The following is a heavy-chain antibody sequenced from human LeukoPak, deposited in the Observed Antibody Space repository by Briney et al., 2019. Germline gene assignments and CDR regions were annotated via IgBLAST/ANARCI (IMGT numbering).Heavy chain of an antibody. D-gene: IGHD5-18*01. J-gene: IGHJ4*02. Sequence: GASVRVSCKASGYTFTSYAMNWVRQAPGQGLEWMGWINPNSGGTNYAQKFQGGVTMTRDTSISTAYMELSRLRSDDTAVYYCASLDTAMVREFDYWGQGTLVTVSS. V-gene: IGHV1-2*02. CDR3: ASLDTAMVREFDY. CDR1: GYTFTSYA. CDR2: INPNSGGT.